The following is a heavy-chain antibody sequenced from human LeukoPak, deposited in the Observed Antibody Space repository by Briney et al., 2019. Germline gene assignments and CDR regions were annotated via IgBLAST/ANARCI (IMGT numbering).Heavy chain of an antibody. CDR2: ISAYNGNT. CDR1: GYTFNNYG. D-gene: IGHD3-3*01. Sequence: ASVKVSCKASGYTFNNYGISWVRQAPGQGLEWMGRISAYNGNTNYAQRVQGRVTMTTDTSTSTTYMELRSLRSDDTAVYYCARARGQNHYDFWSVTFDPWGQGTLVTVSS. J-gene: IGHJ5*02. CDR3: ARARGQNHYDFWSVTFDP. V-gene: IGHV1-18*01.